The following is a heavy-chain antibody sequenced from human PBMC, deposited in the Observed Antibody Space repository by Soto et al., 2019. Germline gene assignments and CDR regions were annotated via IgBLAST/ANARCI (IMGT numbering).Heavy chain of an antibody. CDR2: IYFSGTT. D-gene: IGHD6-13*01. V-gene: IGHV4-59*08. CDR3: ARHEGRSFYFQY. J-gene: IGHJ1*01. Sequence: QVQLQESGPGLVKPSETLSLTCSVSGASISSYFWSWIRQPPGKGLECIGYIYFSGTTNYNPSLESRVTISVYTSKNQLSLKLRSVTAADTAIYYCARHEGRSFYFQYWGQGTLVTVSS. CDR1: GASISSYF.